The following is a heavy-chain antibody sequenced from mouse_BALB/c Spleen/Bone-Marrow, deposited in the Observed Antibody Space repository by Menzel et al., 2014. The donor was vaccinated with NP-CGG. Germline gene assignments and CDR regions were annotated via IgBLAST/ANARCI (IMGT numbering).Heavy chain of an antibody. V-gene: IGHV2-6-7*01. CDR1: GFSLTGYG. CDR2: IWGDGST. J-gene: IGHJ4*01. Sequence: VKLMESGPGLVAPSQSLSITCTVSGFSLTGYGVNWVRQPPGKGLEWLGMIWGDGSTDYNSALKSRLSISKDNSKSQAFLKMNSLQTDDTARYYCARELGHYAMDYWGQGTSVTVSS. D-gene: IGHD4-1*01. CDR3: ARELGHYAMDY.